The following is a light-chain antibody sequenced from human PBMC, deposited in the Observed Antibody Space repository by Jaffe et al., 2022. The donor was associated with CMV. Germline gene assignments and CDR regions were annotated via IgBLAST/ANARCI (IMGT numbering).Light chain of an antibody. CDR3: ASWDDSLNGWV. CDR2: RND. V-gene: IGLV1-44*01. J-gene: IGLJ3*02. CDR1: RYNIGSHH. Sequence: QSVLTQAPSRSATPGQRVTISCSGGRYNIGSHHVNWYHQLPGAAPTLLIYRNDERPSGIPDRFSGSKSGTSASLAITGLQSEDEAHYYCASWDDSLNGWVFGGGTKLTVL.